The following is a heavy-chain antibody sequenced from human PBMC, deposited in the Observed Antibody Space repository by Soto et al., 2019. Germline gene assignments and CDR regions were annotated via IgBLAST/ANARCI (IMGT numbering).Heavy chain of an antibody. D-gene: IGHD6-13*01. J-gene: IGHJ4*02. V-gene: IGHV3-23*01. Sequence: GGSLRLSCAASGFTFSSYAMSWVRQAPGKGLEWVSAISGSGSSTYYADSVKGRFTISRDNSKNTLYLQMNSLRAEDTAVYYCAKDPSYSSSWSLYYFDYWGQGTLVTVSS. CDR1: GFTFSSYA. CDR2: ISGSGSST. CDR3: AKDPSYSSSWSLYYFDY.